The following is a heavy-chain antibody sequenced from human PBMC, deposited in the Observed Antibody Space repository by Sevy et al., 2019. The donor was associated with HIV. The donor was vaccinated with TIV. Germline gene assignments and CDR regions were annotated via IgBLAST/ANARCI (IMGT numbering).Heavy chain of an antibody. J-gene: IGHJ4*02. V-gene: IGHV3-49*04. CDR2: LKCKANGRTV. Sequence: GGSLRLSCTTSGFTFGDYAMNWVRQAPGKGLEWVAFLKCKANGRTVDHAASVKGRFTISRDDSKSIAYLQMNDLTTEDTGVYYCTRWKGLQSIFDYWGQGALVTVS. CDR3: TRWKGLQSIFDY. CDR1: GFTFGDYA. D-gene: IGHD1-1*01.